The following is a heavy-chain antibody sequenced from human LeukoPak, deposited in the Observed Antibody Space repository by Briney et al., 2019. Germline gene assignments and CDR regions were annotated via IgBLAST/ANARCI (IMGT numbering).Heavy chain of an antibody. V-gene: IGHV3-7*01. J-gene: IGHJ4*02. D-gene: IGHD4-17*01. CDR3: ASTYGDRYYFDY. CDR2: IKQDGSEK. CDR1: GFTFSSYW. Sequence: GGSLRLSCAASGFTFSSYWMSWVRQAPGKGLEWVANIKQDGSEKYYVDSVKGRFTISRYNAKNSLYLQMNSLRAEDTAVYYCASTYGDRYYFDYWGQGTLVTVSS.